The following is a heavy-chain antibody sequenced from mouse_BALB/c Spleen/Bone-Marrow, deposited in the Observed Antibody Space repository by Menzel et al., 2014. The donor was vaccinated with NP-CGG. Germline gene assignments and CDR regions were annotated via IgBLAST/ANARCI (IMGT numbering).Heavy chain of an antibody. CDR1: GFTFSSYA. D-gene: IGHD2-4*01. CDR3: ARHGITRLLDY. J-gene: IGHJ2*01. CDR2: ISSGGSYT. V-gene: IGHV5-9-3*01. Sequence: EVKLMESGGGLVRPGGSLKLSCAASGFTFSSYAMSWVRQTPEKRLEWVATISSGGSYTYYPDSVKGRFTISRDNAKNTLYLQMSSLWSEDTAMYYCARHGITRLLDYWGQGTTLTVSS.